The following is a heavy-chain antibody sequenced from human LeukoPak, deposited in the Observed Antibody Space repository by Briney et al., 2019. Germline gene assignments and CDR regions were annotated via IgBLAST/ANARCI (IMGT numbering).Heavy chain of an antibody. V-gene: IGHV1-18*01. CDR3: ARSPSYYDFWSGYYYYYGMDV. J-gene: IGHJ6*02. Sequence: GASVKVSCKASGYTFTSYGISWVRQAPGQGLEWMGWISAYNGNTNYAQKLQGRVTMTTDTSTSTAYMELRSLRSDDTAVYYCARSPSYYDFWSGYYYYYGMDVWGQGTTVTVSS. CDR2: ISAYNGNT. D-gene: IGHD3-3*01. CDR1: GYTFTSYG.